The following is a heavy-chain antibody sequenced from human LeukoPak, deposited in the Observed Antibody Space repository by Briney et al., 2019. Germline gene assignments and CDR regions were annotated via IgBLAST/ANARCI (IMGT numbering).Heavy chain of an antibody. V-gene: IGHV3-30*19. CDR1: GFTFSSYG. CDR3: ARDRSIGDAFDI. Sequence: GGSLRLSCAASGFTFSSYGMHWVRQAPGKGLEWVAVISYDGSNKYYADSVKGRFTISRDNSKNTLYLQMNSLRAEDTAVYYCARDRSIGDAFDIWGQGTMVTVSS. D-gene: IGHD1-26*01. CDR2: ISYDGSNK. J-gene: IGHJ3*02.